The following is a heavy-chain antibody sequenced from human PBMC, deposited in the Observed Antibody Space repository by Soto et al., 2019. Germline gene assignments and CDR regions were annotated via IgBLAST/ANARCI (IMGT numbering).Heavy chain of an antibody. V-gene: IGHV3-23*01. D-gene: IGHD3-22*01. CDR2: ISGSGDST. J-gene: IGHJ4*02. CDR3: ATRGYYDSSGYYSWYYFDS. Sequence: EVQLLESGGDLVQPGGSLRLSCAASGFTFSNYAMSWVRQAPGRGQEWVSGISGSGDSTYYADSVKGRFTISRDNSKNTLFLQMNSLRAEYTAVYYCATRGYYDSSGYYSWYYFDSWGQGTLVTVCS. CDR1: GFTFSNYA.